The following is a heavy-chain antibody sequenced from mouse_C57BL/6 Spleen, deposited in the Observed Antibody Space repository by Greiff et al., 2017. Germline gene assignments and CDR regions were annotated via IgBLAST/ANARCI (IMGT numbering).Heavy chain of an antibody. J-gene: IGHJ4*01. CDR3: ARAYYSNYRYYAIDY. CDR1: GYTFTDYY. D-gene: IGHD2-5*01. V-gene: IGHV1-26*01. Sequence: EVQLQQSGPELVKPGASVKLSCKASGYTFTDYYMNWVKQSHGQSLEWIGDINPNDGGTSYNQKFKGKATLTVDKSSSTAYMELRSLTSEDSAVYYCARAYYSNYRYYAIDYWGQGTSVTVSS. CDR2: INPNDGGT.